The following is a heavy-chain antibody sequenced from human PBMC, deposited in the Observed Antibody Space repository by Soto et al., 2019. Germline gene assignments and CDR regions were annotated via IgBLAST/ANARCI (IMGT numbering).Heavy chain of an antibody. V-gene: IGHV4-39*01. J-gene: IGHJ4*02. CDR1: GGSISSSSYY. Sequence: SETLSLTCTVSGGSISSSSYYWGWIRQPPGKGLEWIGSIYYSGSTYYNPSLKSRVTISVDTSKNQFSLKLSSVTAADTAVYYCARLWEYYFEYWGQGTLVTVSS. CDR3: ARLWEYYFEY. CDR2: IYYSGST. D-gene: IGHD1-26*01.